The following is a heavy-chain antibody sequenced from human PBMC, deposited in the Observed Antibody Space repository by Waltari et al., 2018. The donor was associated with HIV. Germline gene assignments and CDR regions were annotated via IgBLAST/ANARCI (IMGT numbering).Heavy chain of an antibody. D-gene: IGHD2-2*01. CDR2: IKQDGSEK. V-gene: IGHV3-7*01. CDR1: GFTFRSYW. CDR3: ARVRVRSSSSYYWYFDL. Sequence: EVQLVESGGGLVQPGGSLRVSCAASGFTFRSYWRSWVRQAPGKGVEWVANIKQDGSEKYYVDSVKGRFTISRDNAQNSLYLQMNSLRAEDTAVYYCARVRVRSSSSYYWYFDLWGRGTLVTV. J-gene: IGHJ2*01.